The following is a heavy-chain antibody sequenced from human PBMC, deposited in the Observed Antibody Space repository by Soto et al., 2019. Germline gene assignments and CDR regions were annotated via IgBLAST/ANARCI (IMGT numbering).Heavy chain of an antibody. D-gene: IGHD3-9*01. CDR2: ISAYRGDT. CDR3: SRGDWLGGYFQH. J-gene: IGHJ1*01. Sequence: QVQLVQSGAEVKQPGASVKVSCKTSGYTFINYDIAWVRQAPGQGLEWMGWISAYRGDTKYAQMFQGRVTLTTDTSTSTAYMELWVLTSDDTAVYYCSRGDWLGGYFQHWGQGTLVTVSS. CDR1: GYTFINYD. V-gene: IGHV1-18*04.